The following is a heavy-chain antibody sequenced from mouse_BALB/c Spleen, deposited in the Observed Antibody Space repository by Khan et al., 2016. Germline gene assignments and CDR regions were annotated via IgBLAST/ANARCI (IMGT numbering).Heavy chain of an antibody. V-gene: IGHV11-2*02. Sequence: EVQLLETGGGLVQPGESRGLSCEGSGFTFSGFWMSWVRQTPGKTLEWIGDINSDGSAINYAPSIKDRFTIFRDNDKNTLYLQMTNVRSEDTATXFCMRYYYGFDYWGQGTTLTVSS. J-gene: IGHJ2*01. CDR3: MRYYYGFDY. CDR2: INSDGSAI. CDR1: GFTFSGFW. D-gene: IGHD1-1*01.